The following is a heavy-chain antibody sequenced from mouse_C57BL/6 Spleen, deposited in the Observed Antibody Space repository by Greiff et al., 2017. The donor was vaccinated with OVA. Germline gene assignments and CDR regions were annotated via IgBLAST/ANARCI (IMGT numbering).Heavy chain of an antibody. J-gene: IGHJ1*03. CDR1: GYTFTDYN. Sequence: VQLQQSGPELVKPGASVKIPCKASGYTFTDYNMDWVKQSHGKSLEWIGDITPNNGGTIYNQKFKGKATLTVDKSSSTAYMELRSLTSEDTAVYYCARSYYGSSYVEYWYFDVWGTGTTVTVSS. CDR2: ITPNNGGT. V-gene: IGHV1-18*01. CDR3: ARSYYGSSYVEYWYFDV. D-gene: IGHD1-1*01.